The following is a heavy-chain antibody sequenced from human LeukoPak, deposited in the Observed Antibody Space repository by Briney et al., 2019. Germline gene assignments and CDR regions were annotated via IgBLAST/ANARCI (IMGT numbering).Heavy chain of an antibody. D-gene: IGHD1-26*01. CDR2: IYYSGST. Sequence: PSETLSLTCTVSGGSISSYYWSWIRQPPGKGLEWIGYIYYSGSTNYNPSLKSRVTISVDTSKNQFSLKLSSVTAADTAVYYCARDRWGGSYYRWVDPWGQGTLVTVSS. V-gene: IGHV4-59*01. J-gene: IGHJ5*02. CDR3: ARDRWGGSYYRWVDP. CDR1: GGSISSYY.